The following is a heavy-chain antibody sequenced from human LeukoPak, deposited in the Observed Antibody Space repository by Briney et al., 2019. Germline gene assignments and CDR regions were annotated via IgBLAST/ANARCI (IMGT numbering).Heavy chain of an antibody. CDR1: GVSVGNNY. V-gene: IGHV3-66*01. CDR3: ARDPSAVAINTYG. Sequence: GGSLRLSCAASGVSVGNNYMNWIRQAPGKGLEWVSLIYSGGNTHCADSVKGRFTISRDSSRNTLYLQMNSLRVEDTAVYYCARDPSAVAINTYGWGQGTLVTVSS. J-gene: IGHJ4*02. D-gene: IGHD6-13*01. CDR2: IYSGGNT.